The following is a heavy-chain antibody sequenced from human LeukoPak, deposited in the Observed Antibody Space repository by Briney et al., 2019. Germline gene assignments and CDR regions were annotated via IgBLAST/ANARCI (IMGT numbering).Heavy chain of an antibody. J-gene: IGHJ3*02. D-gene: IGHD1-20*01. V-gene: IGHV3-53*01. Sequence: PGGSLRLSCAASGVTVTTSYINWVRQAPGRGLEWVSVIYSGGTTYYADSVKGRLTISRDNSKNTLYLQMNTLRAEDTAMYYCARDNWDVGAPFAIWGQGTMVTVSS. CDR1: GVTVTTSY. CDR2: IYSGGTT. CDR3: ARDNWDVGAPFAI.